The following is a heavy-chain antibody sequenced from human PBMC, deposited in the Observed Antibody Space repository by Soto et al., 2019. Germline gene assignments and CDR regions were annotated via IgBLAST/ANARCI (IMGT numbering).Heavy chain of an antibody. CDR2: ISAYNGNT. J-gene: IGHJ6*02. Sequence: ASVKVSCKASGYTFTSYGISWVRQAPGQGLEWMGWISAYNGNTNYAQKLQGRVTMTTDTSTSTAYMELRSLRSDDTAVYYCARDISGVAVAGTKYYYYGMDVWGQGTTVTVSS. V-gene: IGHV1-18*01. CDR3: ARDISGVAVAGTKYYYYGMDV. D-gene: IGHD6-19*01. CDR1: GYTFTSYG.